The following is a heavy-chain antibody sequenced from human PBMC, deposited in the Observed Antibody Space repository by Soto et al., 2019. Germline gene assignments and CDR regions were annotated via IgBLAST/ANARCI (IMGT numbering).Heavy chain of an antibody. Sequence: EVQLLESGGGLVQPGGSLRLSCAASGFTFSNYAMTWVRQAPGKGLEWVSVITGSGGGTYFVDSVKGRFTISRDNSKNTVYLQINSLRAADTAVYYCAKRPLTAAGFDYWGQGTLVTFSS. V-gene: IGHV3-23*01. D-gene: IGHD6-13*01. CDR2: ITGSGGGT. J-gene: IGHJ4*02. CDR1: GFTFSNYA. CDR3: AKRPLTAAGFDY.